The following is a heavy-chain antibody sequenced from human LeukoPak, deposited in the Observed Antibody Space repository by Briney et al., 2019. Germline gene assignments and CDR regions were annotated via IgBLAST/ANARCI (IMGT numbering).Heavy chain of an antibody. CDR3: AREGLLWFGDPPRTYDY. CDR2: INPNSGGT. Sequence: ASVKVSCKASGYTFTGYYMHWVRQAPGQGLEWMGWINPNSGGTNYAQKVQGRVTMTRDTSISTAYMELSRLRSDDTAVYYCAREGLLWFGDPPRTYDYWGQGTLVTVSS. J-gene: IGHJ4*02. CDR1: GYTFTGYY. D-gene: IGHD3-10*01. V-gene: IGHV1-2*02.